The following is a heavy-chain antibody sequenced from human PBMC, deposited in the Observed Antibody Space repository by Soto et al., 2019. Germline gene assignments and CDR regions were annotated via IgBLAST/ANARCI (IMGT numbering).Heavy chain of an antibody. CDR3: AKGGRQWLVTSDFNY. V-gene: IGHV3-30*18. J-gene: IGHJ4*02. D-gene: IGHD6-19*01. CDR2: VSHDGRNT. Sequence: AQLVESGGGVVQPGRSLRLSCAASGFTFSDYAMHWVRQAPGKGLEWVAVVSHDGRNTHYVDSVKGRFTISRDSSKNTGYMEMTSLRAEETAVYYCAKGGRQWLVTSDFNYWGQGALVTVSS. CDR1: GFTFSDYA.